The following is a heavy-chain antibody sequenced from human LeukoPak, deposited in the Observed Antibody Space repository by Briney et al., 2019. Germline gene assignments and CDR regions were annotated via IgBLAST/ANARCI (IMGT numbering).Heavy chain of an antibody. CDR1: GGSISSGGYS. V-gene: IGHV4-30-2*01. D-gene: IGHD6-25*01. CDR3: ARVGSGAVDY. J-gene: IGHJ4*02. CDR2: IYHSGST. Sequence: ASETLSLTCAVSGGSISSGGYSWSWIRQPPGKGLEWIGYIYHSGSTYYNPSPKSRVTISVDRSKNQFSLKLSSVTAADTAVYYCARVGSGAVDYWGQGALVTVSS.